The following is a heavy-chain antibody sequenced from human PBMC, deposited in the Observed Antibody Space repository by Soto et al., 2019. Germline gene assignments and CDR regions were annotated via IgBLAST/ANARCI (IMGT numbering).Heavy chain of an antibody. CDR1: GYTFSSSW. D-gene: IGHD3-22*01. CDR2: IYPGDSDT. CDR3: ARSSWYYDSSGQGGNWFDP. J-gene: IGHJ5*02. V-gene: IGHV5-51*01. Sequence: PGESLKISCKGSGYTFSSSWIGWVRQMPGKGPEWMGMIYPGDSDTKYSPSFQGQVTISADKIISIAYLQWSSLKASDTAMYYCARSSWYYDSSGQGGNWFDPWGKGTLVTVPQ.